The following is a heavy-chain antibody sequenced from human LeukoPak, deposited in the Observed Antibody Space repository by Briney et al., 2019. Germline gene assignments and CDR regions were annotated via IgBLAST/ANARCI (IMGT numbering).Heavy chain of an antibody. V-gene: IGHV1-2*02. CDR2: INPNSGGT. Sequence: ASVKVSCKPSGYTFTAHNIHWVRQAPGQGLEWMGWINPNSGGTNCAQKFQGRVTMTRDTSISAVYMELSSLTSDDMAVYYCARGGGSSWFDYWGQGTLVTVSS. J-gene: IGHJ4*02. CDR1: GYTFTAHN. D-gene: IGHD6-13*01. CDR3: ARGGGSSWFDY.